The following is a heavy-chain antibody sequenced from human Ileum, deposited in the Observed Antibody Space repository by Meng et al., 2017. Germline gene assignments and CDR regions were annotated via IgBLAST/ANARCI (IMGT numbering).Heavy chain of an antibody. J-gene: IGHJ4*02. Sequence: GGSLRLSCAASGITVSSSYMSWVRQAPGKGLEWVSVIYSNGGAYYADSVKGRFTISRDNSKNTVYLQMDSLRAEDTALYYCARQNSGPEYWGQGTQVTVSS. CDR1: GITVSSSY. V-gene: IGHV3-66*02. CDR3: ARQNSGPEY. D-gene: IGHD1-26*01. CDR2: IYSNGGA.